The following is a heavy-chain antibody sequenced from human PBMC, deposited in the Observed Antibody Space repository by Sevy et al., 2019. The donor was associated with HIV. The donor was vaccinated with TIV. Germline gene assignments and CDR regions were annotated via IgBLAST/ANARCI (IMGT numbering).Heavy chain of an antibody. Sequence: GESLKISCKGSGSSFTSYWIGWVRQMPGKGLEWWGLIYPRDSDTRYSPSFQGQVTISADKSISTAYLQWSSLKASDTAMYYCARRYCTNGVCFSYFDYWVQGTLVTVSS. CDR2: IYPRDSDT. J-gene: IGHJ4*02. CDR1: GSSFTSYW. D-gene: IGHD2-8*01. CDR3: ARRYCTNGVCFSYFDY. V-gene: IGHV5-51*01.